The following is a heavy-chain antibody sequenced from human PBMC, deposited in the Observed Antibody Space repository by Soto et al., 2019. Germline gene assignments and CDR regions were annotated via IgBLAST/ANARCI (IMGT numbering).Heavy chain of an antibody. J-gene: IGHJ4*02. V-gene: IGHV3-21*01. Sequence: EVQLVESGGGLVKPGGSLRLSCAASGFTFSSYSMNWVRQAPGKGLEWVSSISSSSSYIYYADSVKGRFTISRDNAKNSLYLQMNSLRAEDTAVYYCARWLYSSGWPEGVDYWGQGTLVTVSS. CDR2: ISSSSSYI. CDR1: GFTFSSYS. D-gene: IGHD6-19*01. CDR3: ARWLYSSGWPEGVDY.